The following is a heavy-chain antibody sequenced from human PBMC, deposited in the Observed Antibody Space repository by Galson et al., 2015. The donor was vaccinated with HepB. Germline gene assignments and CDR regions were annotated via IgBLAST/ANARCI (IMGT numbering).Heavy chain of an antibody. CDR1: GFTFSNYA. J-gene: IGHJ6*02. V-gene: IGHV3-30-3*01. Sequence: SLRLSCAASGFTFSNYAMHWVRQAPGKGLEWVAVISYDGSNKYYADSVKGRFTISRDNSKNTLYVQMNSLRAEDTAVYYCAKAPIHGTVVTVYARHYGMDVWGQGTTVTVSS. CDR2: ISYDGSNK. CDR3: AKAPIHGTVVTVYARHYGMDV. D-gene: IGHD2-8*01.